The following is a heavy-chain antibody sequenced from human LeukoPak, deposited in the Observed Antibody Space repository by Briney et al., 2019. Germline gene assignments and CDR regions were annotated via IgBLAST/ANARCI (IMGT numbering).Heavy chain of an antibody. CDR1: TYFISDGYY. Sequence: SETLSLTRAVSTYFISDGYYWGWIRQPPGKGLEWIGNIYHSGRTYYNPSLKSRVTISVDTSKNQFSLKLSSVTAADTAVYYCASLAHYDILTGYYYYMDVWGKGTTVTVSS. CDR3: ASLAHYDILTGYYYYMDV. D-gene: IGHD3-9*01. J-gene: IGHJ6*03. CDR2: IYHSGRT. V-gene: IGHV4-38-2*01.